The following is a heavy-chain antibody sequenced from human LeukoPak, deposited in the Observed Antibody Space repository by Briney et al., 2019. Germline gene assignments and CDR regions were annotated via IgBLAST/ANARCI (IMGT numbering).Heavy chain of an antibody. V-gene: IGHV4-39*01. CDR2: IYYSGST. J-gene: IGHJ4*02. D-gene: IGHD2-15*01. CDR3: ARHRGCSGGTCYRYFDY. CDR1: GGSISSNTYY. Sequence: PSETLSLTCTVSGGSISSNTYYWGWIRQPPGKGLEWIGSIYYSGSTYYNPSLKSQATISVDTSTNQSSLKLTSVTAADTAVYYGARHRGCSGGTCYRYFDYWGQGTLVTVSS.